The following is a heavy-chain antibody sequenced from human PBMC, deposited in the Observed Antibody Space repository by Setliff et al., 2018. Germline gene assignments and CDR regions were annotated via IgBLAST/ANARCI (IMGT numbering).Heavy chain of an antibody. CDR2: ILTTGST. J-gene: IGHJ6*03. CDR1: GDSISNSDSY. CDR3: ARVGYYSVSGGTSCYATRCYYYYMDV. V-gene: IGHV4-61*08. Sequence: PSETLSLTCIVAGDSISNSDSYWSWIRQPPGKGLEWIGHILTTGSTTYNPSLKSRVTISVDTSKNQFSLNLNSVTAADTAVYYCARVGYYSVSGGTSCYATRCYYYYMDVWGKGTTVTVSS. D-gene: IGHD2-2*01.